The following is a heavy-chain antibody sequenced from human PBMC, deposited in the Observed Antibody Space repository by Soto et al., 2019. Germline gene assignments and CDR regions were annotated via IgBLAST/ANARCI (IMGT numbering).Heavy chain of an antibody. J-gene: IGHJ3*02. CDR3: ARSLGRITIFGVVIHDAFDI. CDR2: IFSNDEK. Sequence: KESGPVLVKPTETLTLTCPVSGFSLSNARMGVSWIRQPPGKALEWLAHIFSNDEKSYSTSLKSRLTISKDTSKSQVVLTMTNMDPVDTATYYCARSLGRITIFGVVIHDAFDIWGQGTMVTVSS. V-gene: IGHV2-26*01. CDR1: GFSLSNARMG. D-gene: IGHD3-3*01.